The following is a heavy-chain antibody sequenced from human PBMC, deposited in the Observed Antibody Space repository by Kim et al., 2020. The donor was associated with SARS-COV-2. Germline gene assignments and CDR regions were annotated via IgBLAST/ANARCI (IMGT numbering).Heavy chain of an antibody. D-gene: IGHD6-13*01. Sequence: YADSVKGRFTTSRDNSKNTLYLQMNSLRAEDTAVYYCAKDLYSSSWYFDYWGQGTLVTVSS. J-gene: IGHJ4*02. V-gene: IGHV3-23*01. CDR3: AKDLYSSSWYFDY.